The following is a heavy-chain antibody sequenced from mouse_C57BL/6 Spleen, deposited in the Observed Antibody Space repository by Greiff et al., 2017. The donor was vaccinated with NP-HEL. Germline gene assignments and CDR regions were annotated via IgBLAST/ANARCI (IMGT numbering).Heavy chain of an antibody. CDR3: ARGSDYYAMDY. CDR2: IFPGSGST. V-gene: IGHV1-75*01. CDR1: GYTFTDYY. J-gene: IGHJ4*01. Sequence: QVQLQQSGPELVKPGASVKISCKASGYTFTDYYINWVKQRPGQGLEWIGWIFPGSGSTYYNEKFKGKATLTVDESSSTAYMLLSSLTSEDSAVYFCARGSDYYAMDYWGQGTSVTVSS.